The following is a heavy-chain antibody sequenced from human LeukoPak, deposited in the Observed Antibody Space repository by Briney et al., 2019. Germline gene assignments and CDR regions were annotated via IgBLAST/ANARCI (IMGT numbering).Heavy chain of an antibody. Sequence: NPSETLSLTCTVSGGSISSGSYYWSWIRQPAGKGLEWIGRIYTSGSTSSNPSLKSRVTISIDTSKNQFSLKLSSVTAADTAVYYCATSSGWSPYYYYMDVWGKGTTVTISS. V-gene: IGHV4-61*02. CDR2: IYTSGST. CDR1: GGSISSGSYY. D-gene: IGHD6-19*01. J-gene: IGHJ6*03. CDR3: ATSSGWSPYYYYMDV.